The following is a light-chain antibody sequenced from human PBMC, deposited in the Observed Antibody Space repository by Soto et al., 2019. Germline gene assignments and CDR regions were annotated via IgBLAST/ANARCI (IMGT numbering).Light chain of an antibody. CDR2: DAS. J-gene: IGKJ1*01. CDR1: QTVSSY. V-gene: IGKV3-20*01. CDR3: QHYGSSRT. Sequence: EIVLTQSPGTLSLSPGERVTLSCRASQTVSSYLAWYQQKPGQAPRLLIHDASNRATGIPDRFSGSGSGTDFTLTISRLEPEDFAVYYCQHYGSSRTFGQGTKVDIK.